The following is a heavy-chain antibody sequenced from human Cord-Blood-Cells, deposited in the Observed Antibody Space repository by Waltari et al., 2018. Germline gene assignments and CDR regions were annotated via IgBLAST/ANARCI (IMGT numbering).Heavy chain of an antibody. D-gene: IGHD2-2*01. V-gene: IGHV4-34*01. J-gene: IGHJ4*02. CDR1: GGSFSGYY. CDR3: ARLCSSTSCYDY. CDR2: INHSGST. Sequence: QVQLQQWGAGLLKPSETLSLPCAVYGGSFSGYYWSWIRQPPGKGLEWIGEINHSGSTNYNPSLKSRVTISVDTSKNQFSLKLSSVTAADTAVYYCARLCSSTSCYDYWGQGTLVTVSS.